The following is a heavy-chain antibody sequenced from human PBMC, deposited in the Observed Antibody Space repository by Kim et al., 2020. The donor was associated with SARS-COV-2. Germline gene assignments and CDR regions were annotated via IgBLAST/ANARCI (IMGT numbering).Heavy chain of an antibody. V-gene: IGHV1-18*01. D-gene: IGHD3-22*01. CDR3: ARQPRKTIYYYDSSGYHFGFDP. J-gene: IGHJ5*02. Sequence: ASVKVSCKASGYTFTSYGISWVRQAPGQGLEWMGWISAYNGNTNYAQKLQGRVTMTTDTSTSTAYMELRSLRSDDTAVYYCARQPRKTIYYYDSSGYHFGFDPWGQGTLVTVSS. CDR2: ISAYNGNT. CDR1: GYTFTSYG.